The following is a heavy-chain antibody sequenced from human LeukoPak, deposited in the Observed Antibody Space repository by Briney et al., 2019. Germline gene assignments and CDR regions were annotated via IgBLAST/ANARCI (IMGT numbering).Heavy chain of an antibody. CDR2: ISGSGDSR. Sequence: GGSLRLSCAASGFTFSDYAMSWVRQAPGKGLEWVSAISGSGDSRYYADSVKGRFTISRDNSKNTLYLQMNSLRAEDTAVYYCAKAARLRFLEWLFDYWGQGTLVTVSS. D-gene: IGHD3-3*01. CDR1: GFTFSDYA. J-gene: IGHJ4*02. CDR3: AKAARLRFLEWLFDY. V-gene: IGHV3-23*01.